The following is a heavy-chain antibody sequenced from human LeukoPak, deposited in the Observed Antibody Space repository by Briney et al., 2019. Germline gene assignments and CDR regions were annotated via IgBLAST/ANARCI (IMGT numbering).Heavy chain of an antibody. Sequence: ASVKVSCKASGYTFTSYVISWVRQAPGQGLEWMGGITVYNGNTNYAQKFQGRVTMTTDTSTSTAYMKLRSLTSDDTAVYYCARGLATFDYWGQGTLVTVSS. J-gene: IGHJ4*02. CDR1: GYTFTSYV. V-gene: IGHV1-18*01. CDR2: ITVYNGNT. CDR3: ARGLATFDY.